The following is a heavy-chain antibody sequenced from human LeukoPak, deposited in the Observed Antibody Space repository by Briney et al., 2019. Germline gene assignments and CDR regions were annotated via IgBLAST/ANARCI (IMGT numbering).Heavy chain of an antibody. J-gene: IGHJ4*02. D-gene: IGHD5-18*01. CDR2: INHSGST. Sequence: MTSETLSLTCAVYGGSFSGYHWSWIRQPPGKGLEWIGEINHSGSTNYNPSLKSRVTISVDTSKNQFSLKLSSVTAADTAVYYCARGLRGRYSYGYYFDYWGQGTLVTVSS. CDR3: ARGLRGRYSYGYYFDY. CDR1: GGSFSGYH. V-gene: IGHV4-34*01.